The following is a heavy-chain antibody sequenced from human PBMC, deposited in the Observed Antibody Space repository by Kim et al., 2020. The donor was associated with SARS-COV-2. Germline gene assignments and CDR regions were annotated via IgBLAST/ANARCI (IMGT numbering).Heavy chain of an antibody. CDR2: IFYSGST. J-gene: IGHJ4*02. V-gene: IGHV4-59*01. CDR3: ARSEGRASWHQFDY. CDR1: SDSISSYY. Sequence: SETLSLTCTVSSDSISSYYWSWIRQLPGKGLEWIGYIFYSGSTNYNPSLKRRVTISWDTSRNQFSLDLTSVIDADTAVYYCARSEGRASWHQFDYWGQGILVTVSS.